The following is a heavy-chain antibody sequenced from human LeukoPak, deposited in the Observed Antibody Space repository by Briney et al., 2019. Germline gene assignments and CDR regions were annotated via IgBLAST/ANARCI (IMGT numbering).Heavy chain of an antibody. CDR1: GYTFTGYY. CDR3: ARDASSGWYWDY. J-gene: IGHJ4*02. V-gene: IGHV1-2*02. CDR2: INPNSGGT. D-gene: IGHD6-19*01. Sequence: ASVKVSCKASGYTFTGYYVHWVRQAPGQGLEWMGWINPNSGGTNYAQKFQGRVTVTRDTSISTAYMELSRLRSDDTAVYYCARDASSGWYWDYWGQGTLVTVSS.